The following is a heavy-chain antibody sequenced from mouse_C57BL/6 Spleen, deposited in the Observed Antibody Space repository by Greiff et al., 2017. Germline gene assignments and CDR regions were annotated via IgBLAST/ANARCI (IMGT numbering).Heavy chain of an antibody. J-gene: IGHJ3*01. CDR3: ARETTEAWFAY. Sequence: VQLVESGPELVKPGASVKISCKASGYAFSSSWMNWVKQRPGKGLEWIGRIYPGDGDTNYNGKFKGKATLTADKSSSTAYMQLSSLTSEDSAVYFCARETTEAWFAYWGQGTLVTVSA. V-gene: IGHV1-82*01. D-gene: IGHD1-1*01. CDR2: IYPGDGDT. CDR1: GYAFSSSW.